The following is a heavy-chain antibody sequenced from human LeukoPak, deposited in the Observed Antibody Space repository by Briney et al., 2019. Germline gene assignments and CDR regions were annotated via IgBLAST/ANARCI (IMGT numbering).Heavy chain of an antibody. CDR1: GDSITSGGYY. D-gene: IGHD4-23*01. CDR3: ARDRRGGNFFDY. CDR2: IFYSGST. J-gene: IGHJ4*02. Sequence: PSETLSLTCIVSGDSITSGGYYWSWIRQHPGKGLEWIGFIFYSGSTIHNPSLKSRVTMSVDTSKNQFSLKLSSVTAADTAVYYCARDRRGGNFFDYWGQGTLVSVSS. V-gene: IGHV4-31*03.